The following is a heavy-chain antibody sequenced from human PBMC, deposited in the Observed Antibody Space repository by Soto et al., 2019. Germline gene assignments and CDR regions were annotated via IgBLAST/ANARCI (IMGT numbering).Heavy chain of an antibody. J-gene: IGHJ5*02. CDR1: GGSISSYY. CDR2: IYYSGST. CDR3: ARKVVAATDWFDP. D-gene: IGHD2-15*01. V-gene: IGHV4-59*01. Sequence: SETLSLTCTVSGGSISSYYWSWIRQPPGKGLEWIGYIYYSGSTNYNPSLKSRVAISVDTSKNQFSLKLSSVTAADTAVYYCARKVVAATDWFDPWGQGTLVTVSS.